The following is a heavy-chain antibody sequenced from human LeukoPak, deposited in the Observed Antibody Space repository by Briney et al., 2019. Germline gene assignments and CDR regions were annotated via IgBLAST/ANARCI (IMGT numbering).Heavy chain of an antibody. CDR3: ANDWNGGYRTSDY. D-gene: IGHD5-12*01. V-gene: IGHV3-30*02. CDR1: GFTFSTYG. J-gene: IGHJ4*02. Sequence: PGGSLRLSCAASGFTFSTYGMYWVRQAPGKGLEWVAFIRYDGSNKYYADSVKGRFTISRDNSKNTLYLQMNSLRAEDTAVYYCANDWNGGYRTSDYWGQGTLVTVSS. CDR2: IRYDGSNK.